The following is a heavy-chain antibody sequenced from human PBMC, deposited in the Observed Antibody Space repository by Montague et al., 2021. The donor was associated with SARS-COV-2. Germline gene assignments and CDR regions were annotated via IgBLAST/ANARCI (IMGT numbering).Heavy chain of an antibody. CDR2: VSDSGS. J-gene: IGHJ6*02. V-gene: IGHV4-59*08. Sequence: SETLSLTCTVSGGSNSRYYWSWIWQPPGKGLEWTGYVSDSGSDYNPSLKNRVSISVDTSKKLLSLSLSSVTAADTAIYYCARHRKDYDILTGYSTSFYYDMDVWGQGTTVTVSS. CDR3: ARHRKDYDILTGYSTSFYYDMDV. D-gene: IGHD3-9*01. CDR1: GGSNSRYY.